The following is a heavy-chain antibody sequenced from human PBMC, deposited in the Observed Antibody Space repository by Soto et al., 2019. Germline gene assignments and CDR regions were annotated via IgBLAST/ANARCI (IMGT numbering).Heavy chain of an antibody. V-gene: IGHV3-74*03. Sequence: EAQVVESGGGLAQPGGSLRLSCAASGFSLRSQWMHWIRQTPGKGLEWVSRCSPDGNTVYADSVKGRFTISRDNAKNTVYLQMNSLRAEDTAMYYCSVSIFGVVHYWGQGTLVTVSS. CDR2: CSPDGNT. J-gene: IGHJ4*02. D-gene: IGHD3-3*01. CDR1: GFSLRSQW. CDR3: SVSIFGVVHY.